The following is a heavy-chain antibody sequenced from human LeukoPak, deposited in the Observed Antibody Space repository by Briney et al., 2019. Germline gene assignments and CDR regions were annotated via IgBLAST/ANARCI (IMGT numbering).Heavy chain of an antibody. J-gene: IGHJ4*02. CDR3: ARDPLSYGYPCYFDY. D-gene: IGHD5-18*01. Sequence: PGGSLRLSCAASGFTFSSYAMHWVRQAPGKGLEWVAVISYDGSNKYYADSVKGRFTISRDNSKNTLYLQMNSLRAEDTAVYYCARDPLSYGYPCYFDYWGQGTLVTVSS. V-gene: IGHV3-30*04. CDR1: GFTFSSYA. CDR2: ISYDGSNK.